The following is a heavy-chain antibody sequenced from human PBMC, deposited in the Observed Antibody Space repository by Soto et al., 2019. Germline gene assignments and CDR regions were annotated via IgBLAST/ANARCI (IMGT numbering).Heavy chain of an antibody. Sequence: GESLKISCKGSGYSFTSYWIGWVRQMPGKGLEWMGIIYPGDSDTRYSPSFQGQVTISADKSINTAYPQWSSLKASDTAMYYCARHGPLLSGNARWFDPWGQGTLVTVSS. J-gene: IGHJ5*02. V-gene: IGHV5-51*01. CDR3: ARHGPLLSGNARWFDP. CDR1: GYSFTSYW. CDR2: IYPGDSDT. D-gene: IGHD5-12*01.